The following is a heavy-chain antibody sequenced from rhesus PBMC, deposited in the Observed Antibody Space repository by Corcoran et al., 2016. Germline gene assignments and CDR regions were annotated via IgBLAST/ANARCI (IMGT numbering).Heavy chain of an antibody. CDR1: GYTFTSYY. Sequence: QVQLVQSGAEVKKPGASVKLSCKASGYTFTSYYINWVRQAPGKGLEGRGWMNPSKGTTGYSQKFQGRVTMTRDTSTSTAYMELSSLRSEDTAVYYCTRGPTVIGYYFDYWGQGVLVTVSS. CDR3: TRGPTVIGYYFDY. V-gene: IGHV1S9*01. D-gene: IGHD4-35*01. J-gene: IGHJ4*01. CDR2: MNPSKGTT.